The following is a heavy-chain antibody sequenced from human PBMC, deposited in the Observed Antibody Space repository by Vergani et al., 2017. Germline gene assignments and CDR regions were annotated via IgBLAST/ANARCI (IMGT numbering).Heavy chain of an antibody. CDR3: ARHLRRHFDSVGPVYYFES. V-gene: IGHV4-38-2*02. Sequence: QVHLQESGPGLVKPSETLSLTCTVSAYSINSGYFWGWIRQPPGKGLEWIGSISHSGSTSYKPSLKSRITMSVDKSKNQFSLRLTSVTAADTAVYYCARHLRRHFDSVGPVYYFESWGQGTLVTVS. D-gene: IGHD3-22*01. CDR2: ISHSGST. J-gene: IGHJ4*02. CDR1: AYSINSGYF.